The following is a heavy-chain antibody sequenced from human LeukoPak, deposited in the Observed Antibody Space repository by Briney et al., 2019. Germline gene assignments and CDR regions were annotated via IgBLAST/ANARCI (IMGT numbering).Heavy chain of an antibody. Sequence: GGSLRLSCAASGFTFSSYAMSWVRQAPGKGLEWVSAISGSGGSTYYADSVKGRFTISRDNSKNTLYLQMNSLRAEDTAVYYCAKVAHQLPPYYYYYMDVWGKGTTVTVSS. CDR1: GFTFSSYA. CDR3: AKVAHQLPPYYYYYMDV. J-gene: IGHJ6*03. V-gene: IGHV3-23*01. CDR2: ISGSGGST. D-gene: IGHD2-2*01.